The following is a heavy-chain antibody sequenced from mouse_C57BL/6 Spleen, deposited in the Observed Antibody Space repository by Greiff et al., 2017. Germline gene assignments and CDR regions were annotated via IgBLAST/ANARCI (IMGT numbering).Heavy chain of an antibody. V-gene: IGHV5-4*03. CDR3: ARGGVSPFAD. Sequence: EVKLVESGGGLVKPGGSLKLSCAASGFTFSSYAMSWVRQTPEKRLEWVATISDGGSYTYYPDNVQGRFTISRDNATNNLYLQMSHLKSEDTAIYYCARGGVSPFADWGQGTLVTVSA. CDR2: ISDGGSYT. CDR1: GFTFSSYA. J-gene: IGHJ3*01.